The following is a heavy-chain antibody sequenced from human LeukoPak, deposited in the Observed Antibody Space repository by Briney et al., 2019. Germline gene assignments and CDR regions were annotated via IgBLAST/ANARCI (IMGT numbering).Heavy chain of an antibody. J-gene: IGHJ4*02. D-gene: IGHD4-17*01. CDR2: IIPIFGTA. V-gene: IGHV1-69*13. CDR1: GGTFSSYA. Sequence: SVKVSCKASGGTFSSYAISWVRQAPGQGLEWMGGIIPIFGTANYAQKFQGRVTITADESTSTAYMELSSLRSEDTAVYYCASPPPYTVTRGFDYWGQGTLVTVSS. CDR3: ASPPPYTVTRGFDY.